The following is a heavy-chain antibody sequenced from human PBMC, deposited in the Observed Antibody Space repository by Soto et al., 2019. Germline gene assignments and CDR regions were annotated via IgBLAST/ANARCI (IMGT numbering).Heavy chain of an antibody. CDR3: ARLAMVRGVPTYRMDV. CDR1: GYSFTSYW. D-gene: IGHD3-10*01. CDR2: IDPSDSYT. V-gene: IGHV5-10-1*01. Sequence: EVQLVQSGAEVKKPGESLRISCKGSGYSFTSYWISWVRQMPGKGLEWMGMIDPSDSYTNYSPSFQGHVTISADKSIHTAYLQWSSLKASDTAMYYCARLAMVRGVPTYRMDVWGQGTTVTVSS. J-gene: IGHJ6*02.